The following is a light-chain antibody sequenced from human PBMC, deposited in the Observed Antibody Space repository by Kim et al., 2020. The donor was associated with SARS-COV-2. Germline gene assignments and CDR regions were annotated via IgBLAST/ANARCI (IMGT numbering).Light chain of an antibody. CDR2: QDN. J-gene: IGLJ3*02. CDR1: KLGDKY. Sequence: SYELTQPPSVSVSPGQTASITCSGDKLGDKYACWYQQKPGQSPVLVIYQDNKRPSGIPERFSGSNSGNTATLTISGTQAMDEADYYCQAWDSSTEVFGGGNQLTVL. V-gene: IGLV3-1*01. CDR3: QAWDSSTEV.